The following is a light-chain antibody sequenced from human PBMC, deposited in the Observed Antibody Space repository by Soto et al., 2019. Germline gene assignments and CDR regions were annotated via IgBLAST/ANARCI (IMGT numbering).Light chain of an antibody. V-gene: IGKV1-5*01. CDR3: QQYNSLPFT. CDR1: QTTSSW. CDR2: DTS. J-gene: IGKJ2*01. Sequence: DIQMTQSPSTLSASVGDRVIITCRASQTTSSWLAWYQQKPGEAPNLLIYDTSSLQSGVPPRFSGSGSGTEFTLTISSLQPDDFAPYYCQQYNSLPFTFGQGTKVDIK.